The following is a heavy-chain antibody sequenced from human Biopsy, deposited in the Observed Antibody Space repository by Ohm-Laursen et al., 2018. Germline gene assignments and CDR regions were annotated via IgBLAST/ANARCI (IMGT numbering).Heavy chain of an antibody. CDR1: GGSISGYH. CDR3: ARMPHFDY. D-gene: IGHD2-2*01. V-gene: IGHV4-59*01. J-gene: IGHJ4*02. Sequence: GTLSPTCTVSGGSISGYHWSWIRESPGKGLEWLAYISYTGGITSNPSLNGRATMSLDTSKNQFSLRLIYVTAADTAVYYCARMPHFDYWGQGILVTVSS. CDR2: ISYTGGI.